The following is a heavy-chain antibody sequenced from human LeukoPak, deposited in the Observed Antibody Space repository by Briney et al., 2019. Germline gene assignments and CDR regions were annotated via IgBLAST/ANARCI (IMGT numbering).Heavy chain of an antibody. CDR3: ARDADVLLWFGEPSGAFDI. Sequence: SETLSLTCTVSGGSISSSSYYWGWIRQPPGKGLEWIGSIYYSGSTYYNPSLKSRVTISVDTSKNQFSLKLSSVTAADTAVYYCARDADVLLWFGEPSGAFDIWGQGTMVTVSS. CDR2: IYYSGST. V-gene: IGHV4-39*07. J-gene: IGHJ3*02. D-gene: IGHD3-10*01. CDR1: GGSISSSSYY.